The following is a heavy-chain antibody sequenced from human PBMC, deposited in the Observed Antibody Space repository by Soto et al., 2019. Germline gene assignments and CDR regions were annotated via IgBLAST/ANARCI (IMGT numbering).Heavy chain of an antibody. CDR2: IGTAGDT. D-gene: IGHD4-17*01. J-gene: IGHJ6*02. Sequence: GGSLRVSCAASGFTFSSYDMHWVRQATGKGLEWVSAIGTAGDTYYPGSVKGRFTTSRENAKNSLYLQMNSLRAEDTAVYYCARSKSDYPYYYGMYVWGQGTTVTVSS. V-gene: IGHV3-13*01. CDR3: ARSKSDYPYYYGMYV. CDR1: GFTFSSYD.